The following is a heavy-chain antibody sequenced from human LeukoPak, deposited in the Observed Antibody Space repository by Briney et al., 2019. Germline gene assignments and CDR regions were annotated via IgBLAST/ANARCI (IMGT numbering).Heavy chain of an antibody. CDR2: INNYNGNT. Sequence: ASVKVSCKASGYTFSSYYITWVRHAPGQGLEWMGWINNYNGNTDYPQKLQDRVTMTTDTSTSTAYMELRRLRSDDTAVYYCARVISGYYSSQYYFDYWGQGTLVTVSS. D-gene: IGHD3-22*01. V-gene: IGHV1-18*01. J-gene: IGHJ4*02. CDR3: ARVISGYYSSQYYFDY. CDR1: GYTFSSYY.